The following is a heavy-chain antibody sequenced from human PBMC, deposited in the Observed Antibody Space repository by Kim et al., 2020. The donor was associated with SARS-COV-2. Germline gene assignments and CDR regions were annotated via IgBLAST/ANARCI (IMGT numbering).Heavy chain of an antibody. CDR3: ARDRGVVVPAAMLDAFDI. Sequence: KGRLTISGDNAKNSLYLQMNSLRAEDTAVYYCARDRGVVVPAAMLDAFDIWGQGTMVTVSS. D-gene: IGHD2-2*01. V-gene: IGHV3-11*06. J-gene: IGHJ3*02.